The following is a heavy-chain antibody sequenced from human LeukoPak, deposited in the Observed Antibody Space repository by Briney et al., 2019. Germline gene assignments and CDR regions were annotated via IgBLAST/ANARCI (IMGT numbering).Heavy chain of an antibody. V-gene: IGHV4-4*02. CDR2: IYHSGRT. J-gene: IGHJ4*02. CDR1: GGSGGSISSSNY. D-gene: IGHD3-3*01. CDR3: ARLGGFSEWLYYFDY. Sequence: SGTLSLTCAVSGGSGGSISSSNYWSWVRQPPGKGLEWIGEIYHSGRTNSNPSLKSRVTISVDKSKNQFSLKLSSVTAADTAVYYCARLGGFSEWLYYFDYWGQGTLVTVSS.